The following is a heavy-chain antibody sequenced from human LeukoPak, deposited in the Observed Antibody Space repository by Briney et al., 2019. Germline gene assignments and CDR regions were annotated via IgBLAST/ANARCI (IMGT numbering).Heavy chain of an antibody. CDR2: INHSGST. CDR1: GGSFSGYY. J-gene: IGHJ4*02. V-gene: IGHV4-34*01. D-gene: IGHD3-3*01. Sequence: SETLSLTCAVYGGSFSGYYWSWIRQPPGKGLEWIGEINHSGSTNYNPSLKSRVTISVDTSKNQFSLKLSSVTAADTAVYYCARGRSYYDFWSGYYQPFDYWGQGTLATVSS. CDR3: ARGRSYYDFWSGYYQPFDY.